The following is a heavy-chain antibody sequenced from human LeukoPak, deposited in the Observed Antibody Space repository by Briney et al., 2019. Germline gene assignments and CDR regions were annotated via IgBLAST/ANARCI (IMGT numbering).Heavy chain of an antibody. Sequence: PGGSLRLSCAASGFTFSSYAMHWVRQAPGKGLEWVAVISYDGSNKYYADSVKGRFTISRDNSKNTLFFQMNSLRADDTAVYYCARRVAGSYSDWGQGTLVTVSS. CDR2: ISYDGSNK. V-gene: IGHV3-30*14. D-gene: IGHD1-26*01. J-gene: IGHJ4*02. CDR1: GFTFSSYA. CDR3: ARRVAGSYSD.